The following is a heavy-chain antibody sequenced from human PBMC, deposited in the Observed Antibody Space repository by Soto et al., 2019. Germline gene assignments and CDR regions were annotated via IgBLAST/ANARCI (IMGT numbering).Heavy chain of an antibody. CDR1: GASITNTDYY. Sequence: QVQLQESGPGLVKPSQTLSLTCTVSGASITNTDYYWSWIRQHPATGLEWIGYLSYSGSGHNNPSLTSRVTISIDTLKNEFSLKLSSVTAAXXXXXXXXXXXXXXXXXXXXXPXGQGTLVTVSS. J-gene: IGHJ4*02. CDR3: XXXXXXXXXXXXXXP. V-gene: IGHV4-31*03. CDR2: LSYSGSG.